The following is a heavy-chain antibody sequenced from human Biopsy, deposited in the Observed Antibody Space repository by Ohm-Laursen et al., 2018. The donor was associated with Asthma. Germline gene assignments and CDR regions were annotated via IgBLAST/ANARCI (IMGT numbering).Heavy chain of an antibody. V-gene: IGHV3-7*01. CDR1: GFAVSRDH. CDR3: ARTFHFWSPYRAEHYQL. Sequence: SLRLSCAASGFAVSRDHMFWVRQVPGKGLEWVANIKHDGSEKNHVDSLKGRFTISRDNAKNSLYLQMNSLRAEDTAVYYCARTFHFWSPYRAEHYQLWGQGTLVTVSS. J-gene: IGHJ1*01. D-gene: IGHD3-3*02. CDR2: IKHDGSEK.